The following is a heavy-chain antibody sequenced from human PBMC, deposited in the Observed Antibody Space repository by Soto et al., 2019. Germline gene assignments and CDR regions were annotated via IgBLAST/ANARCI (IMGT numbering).Heavy chain of an antibody. D-gene: IGHD3-16*01. CDR1: GYTFTRYG. CDR2: INTYNGNT. CDR3: AMVDVYVTPSPQDV. V-gene: IGHV1-18*01. Sequence: QVQLVQSGAEVKNPGASVKVSCKASGYTFTRYGIGWARQAPGQGLEWMGWINTYNGNTNYAQNVQGRVTLTTDTSTRTAYMELRSLRSNDTAIYYCAMVDVYVTPSPQDVWGQGTTVLVSS. J-gene: IGHJ6*02.